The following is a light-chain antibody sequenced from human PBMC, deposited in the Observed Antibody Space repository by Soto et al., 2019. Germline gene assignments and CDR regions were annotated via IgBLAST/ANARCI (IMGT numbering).Light chain of an antibody. Sequence: DIQMTQSPSTLSAAVGDRVTITCRASQSISGWLAWYQQKPGKAPKLLIYNASSLESEVPSRFSGSGSGTEFTLTISSLQPDDFATYYCQHYNSYSEAFGQGTKVDIK. CDR2: NAS. CDR1: QSISGW. V-gene: IGKV1-5*01. J-gene: IGKJ1*01. CDR3: QHYNSYSEA.